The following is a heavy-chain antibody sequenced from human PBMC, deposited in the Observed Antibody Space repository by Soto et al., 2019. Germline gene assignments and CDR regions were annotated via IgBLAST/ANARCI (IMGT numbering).Heavy chain of an antibody. CDR3: ARESHDILTGPPWVWYFDL. V-gene: IGHV4-34*01. CDR2: INDRGSI. Sequence: QVQLQQWGAGPLRPLETLSLTCGVSGGSFSGYYWAWIRQSPGKGLEWIGEINDRGSINYNPSLKSRISISVDTSKNHYSLKQRSVTAADTAVYYCARESHDILTGPPWVWYFDLWGRGTLVTVSS. D-gene: IGHD3-9*01. CDR1: GGSFSGYY. J-gene: IGHJ2*01.